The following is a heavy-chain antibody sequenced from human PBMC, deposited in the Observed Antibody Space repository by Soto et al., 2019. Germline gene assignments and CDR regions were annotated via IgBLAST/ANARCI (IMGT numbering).Heavy chain of an antibody. CDR1: GYTFTDYG. CDR2: IGPYNGNT. V-gene: IGHV1-18*01. J-gene: IGHJ4*02. Sequence: XSVKVSCKASGYTFTDYGITWVRQAPGQGLEWMGWIGPYNGNTHYAHNLQGRVTMTTDTSTSTAYMELRSLISDDTAVYYCAMTTSGSMADWGQGNLVTVSS. CDR3: AMTTSGSMAD. D-gene: IGHD2-15*01.